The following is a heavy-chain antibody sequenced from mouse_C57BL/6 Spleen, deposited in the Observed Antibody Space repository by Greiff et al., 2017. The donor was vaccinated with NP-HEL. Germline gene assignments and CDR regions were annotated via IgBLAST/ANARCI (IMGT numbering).Heavy chain of an antibody. Sequence: EVKLMESGGGLVKPGGSLKLSCAASGFTFSSYAMSWVRQTPEKRLEWVATISDGGSYTYYPDNVKGRFTISRDNAKNNLYLQMSHLKSEDTAMYYCARDRPGTGFAYWGQGTLVTVSA. CDR3: ARDRPGTGFAY. CDR2: ISDGGSYT. D-gene: IGHD4-1*01. J-gene: IGHJ3*01. V-gene: IGHV5-4*01. CDR1: GFTFSSYA.